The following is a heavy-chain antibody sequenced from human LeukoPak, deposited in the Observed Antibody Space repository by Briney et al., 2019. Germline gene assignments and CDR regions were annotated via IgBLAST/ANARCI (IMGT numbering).Heavy chain of an antibody. CDR3: TTIKRGNIFGYFDF. CDR2: VFDSGRT. CDR1: GGSQTTCH. D-gene: IGHD5-18*01. V-gene: IGHV4-59*01. J-gene: IGHJ4*02. Sequence: SETVSLTCTVCGGSQTTCHWNWIRQTGGRGLAGIGYVFDSGRTKENPSVPSGVTLYADPCKNQLSLRLSSVTAADTAVYYCTTIKRGNIFGYFDFWGQGILVTVSS.